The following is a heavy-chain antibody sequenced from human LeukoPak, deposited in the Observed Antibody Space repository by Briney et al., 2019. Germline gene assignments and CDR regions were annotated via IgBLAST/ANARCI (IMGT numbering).Heavy chain of an antibody. CDR1: GGTFSSYA. CDR2: IIPIFGTA. J-gene: IGHJ4*02. CDR3: ASRLYCSNTRCRNFPFAY. V-gene: IGHV1-69*01. Sequence: ASVKVSCQASGGTFSSYAINWVRQAPGQGLEWMGGIIPIFGTANYAQKFQDRVTITADESTSTAYMELSSLRSEDTAIYYCASRLYCSNTRCRNFPFAYWGQGTLVTVSS. D-gene: IGHD2-2*01.